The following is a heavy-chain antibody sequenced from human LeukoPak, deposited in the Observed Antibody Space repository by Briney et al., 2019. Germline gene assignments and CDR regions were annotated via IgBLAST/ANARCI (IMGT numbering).Heavy chain of an antibody. D-gene: IGHD5-18*01. CDR1: GYTFISYG. CDR3: ASHLEDTAMVTFDY. Sequence: GASVKVSCKASGYTFISYGISWVRQAPGQGLEWMGWISAYNGNTNYAQKLQGRVTMTTDTSTSTAYMELRSLRSDDTAVYYCASHLEDTAMVTFDYWGQGTLVTVSS. CDR2: ISAYNGNT. V-gene: IGHV1-18*01. J-gene: IGHJ4*02.